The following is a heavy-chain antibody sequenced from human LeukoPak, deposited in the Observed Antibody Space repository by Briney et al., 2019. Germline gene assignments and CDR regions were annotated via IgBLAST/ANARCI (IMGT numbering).Heavy chain of an antibody. CDR1: GYTFTGYY. J-gene: IGHJ4*02. CDR3: ARSGYSSSWYVDY. Sequence: ASVKVSCKASGYTFTGYYIHWVRQAPGQGLEWMGWINPNNGGTNYAQKFQGWVTMTRDTSISTAYMELNRLTSDDTAVYSCARSGYSSSWYVDYWGQGTLVTVSS. D-gene: IGHD6-13*01. CDR2: INPNNGGT. V-gene: IGHV1-2*04.